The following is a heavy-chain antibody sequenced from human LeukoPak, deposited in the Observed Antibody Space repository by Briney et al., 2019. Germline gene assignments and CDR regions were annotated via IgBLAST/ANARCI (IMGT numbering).Heavy chain of an antibody. Sequence: SETLSLTCTVSGYSISSGYYWAWIRPSPGKGLEWIGIIYHSGTTYYNPALKSRVTISVDTSKNQFSLKVSSVTAADTAIYYCAKVENSAVTYYFDYWGQGTLVTVSS. CDR1: GYSISSGYY. V-gene: IGHV4-38-2*02. J-gene: IGHJ4*02. CDR3: AKVENSAVTYYFDY. CDR2: IYHSGTT. D-gene: IGHD2-21*02.